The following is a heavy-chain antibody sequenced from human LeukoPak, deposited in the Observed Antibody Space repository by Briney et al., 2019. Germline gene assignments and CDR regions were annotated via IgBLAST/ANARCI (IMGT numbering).Heavy chain of an antibody. CDR1: GGSLSGYY. J-gene: IGHJ4*02. D-gene: IGHD5-12*01. Sequence: SSETLSLTCAVYGGSLSGYYWSWIRQPPGKGLQWIGEINHSGSTNYNTSLKSRVTISIDTSKNQFSLKLNSVTAADTGVYYCARGLSRLPSGGYWGQGTLVTVSS. CDR2: INHSGST. V-gene: IGHV4-34*01. CDR3: ARGLSRLPSGGY.